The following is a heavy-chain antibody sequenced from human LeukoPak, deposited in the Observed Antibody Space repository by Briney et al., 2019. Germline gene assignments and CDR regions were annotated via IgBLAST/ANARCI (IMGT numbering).Heavy chain of an antibody. CDR1: GFTFSNYN. J-gene: IGHJ3*02. CDR3: ARGGYWSGGTCYKWNAFDI. CDR2: IVSSGTTI. Sequence: GGSLRLSCAASGFTFSNYNMNWVRQAPRKGLEWVSYIVSSGTTIYYADSVEGRFTISRDDAKNTMSPQMNRLRAEDKAIYLCARGGYWSGGTCYKWNAFDIWGQGTMVTVSS. D-gene: IGHD2-15*01. V-gene: IGHV3-48*04.